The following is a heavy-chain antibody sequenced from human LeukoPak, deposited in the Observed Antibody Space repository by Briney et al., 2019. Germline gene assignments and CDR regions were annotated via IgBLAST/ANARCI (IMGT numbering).Heavy chain of an antibody. V-gene: IGHV4-38-2*01. J-gene: IGHJ6*03. D-gene: IGHD5-18*01. CDR1: SYSISSGNY. CDR2: TYHSGST. CDR3: ARGWSSIWGQVMVTSPYDYMDV. Sequence: SETLSLTCGVSSYSISSGNYWAWIRQPPGKGLEWIGSTYHSGSTYYNPSLKSRVTISVDTSKNQFSLKLSSVTAADTAVYYCARGWSSIWGQVMVTSPYDYMDVWGNGTTVTVSS.